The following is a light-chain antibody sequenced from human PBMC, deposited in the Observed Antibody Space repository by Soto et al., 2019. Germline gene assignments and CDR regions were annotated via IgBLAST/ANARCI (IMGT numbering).Light chain of an antibody. CDR1: QSASSSY. J-gene: IGKJ5*01. Sequence: EIVLTQSPGTLSFSPGERATLSCRASQSASSSYLAWYQQKPGQAPRLLIFAASSRASGIPARFSGSGSGTDFTLTISSLEPEDFAVYYCQQRSNWPPITFGQGTRLEIK. CDR2: AAS. V-gene: IGKV3D-20*02. CDR3: QQRSNWPPIT.